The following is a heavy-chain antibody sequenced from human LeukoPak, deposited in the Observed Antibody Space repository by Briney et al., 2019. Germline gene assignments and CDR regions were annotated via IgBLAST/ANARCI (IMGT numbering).Heavy chain of an antibody. CDR2: IYPGDSET. CDR1: GYSFSSYW. J-gene: IGHJ4*02. D-gene: IGHD2-15*01. V-gene: IGHV5-51*01. CDR3: VRALGYCSSGSCYYYDY. Sequence: GESLQISCQGSGYSFSSYWIGWVRQLPGKGLEWMGIIYPGDSETRYSPSFQGQVTISADKSISTAYLQWSSLKASDTAMYYCVRALGYCSSGSCYYYDYWGQGTLVTVSS.